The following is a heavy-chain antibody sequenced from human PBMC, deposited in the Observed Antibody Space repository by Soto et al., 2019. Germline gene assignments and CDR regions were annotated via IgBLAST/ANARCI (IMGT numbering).Heavy chain of an antibody. J-gene: IGHJ5*02. Sequence: EVQLVQSGAEVKKPGESLRISCKGSGYSFTSYWISWVRQMPGKGPEWMGRIDPSDSYTNYSPSFQGHVTISADKSISTAYLQWSSLKASDTAMYYCARRHSSSSAFDPWGQGTLVTVSS. V-gene: IGHV5-10-1*01. CDR3: ARRHSSSSAFDP. CDR2: IDPSDSYT. D-gene: IGHD6-13*01. CDR1: GYSFTSYW.